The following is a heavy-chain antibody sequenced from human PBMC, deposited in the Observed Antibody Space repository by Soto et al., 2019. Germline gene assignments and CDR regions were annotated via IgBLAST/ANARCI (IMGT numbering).Heavy chain of an antibody. D-gene: IGHD6-13*01. CDR3: ARETNPYSSSSQVFDI. CDR2: ISSTGTYI. J-gene: IGHJ3*02. Sequence: EVQLVESGGGLVKPGGSLRLSCAASGITFSSYSMNWVRQAPGKGLEWVSSISSTGTYIDYADSVKGRFTISRDNAKNSLFLQMNGLRAKDAALSYWARETNPYSSSSQVFDIWGQGTMVTDSS. V-gene: IGHV3-21*01. CDR1: GITFSSYS.